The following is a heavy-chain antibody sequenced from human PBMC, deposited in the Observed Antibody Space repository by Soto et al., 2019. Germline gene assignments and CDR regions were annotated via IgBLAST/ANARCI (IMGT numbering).Heavy chain of an antibody. J-gene: IGHJ3*02. CDR3: ARVAGRLVISGAFDI. CDR2: IYYSGST. V-gene: IGHV4-31*03. CDR1: GGSISSGGYY. D-gene: IGHD6-6*01. Sequence: SETLSLTCTVSGGSISSGGYYWSWIRRHPGKGLEWIGYIYYSGSTYYNPSLKSRVTISVDTSKNQFSLKLSSVTAADTAVYYCARVAGRLVISGAFDIWGQGTMVTVSS.